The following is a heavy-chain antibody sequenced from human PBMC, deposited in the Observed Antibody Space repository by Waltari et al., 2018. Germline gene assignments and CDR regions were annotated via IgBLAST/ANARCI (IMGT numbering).Heavy chain of an antibody. Sequence: EVQLVESGGGLVQPGGSLRLSCAASGFTLRTYDMHWVRQVRGKGVEWVASIGAAGETKYLDSVKGRFTISRESAKNSLNLQMNSLTGGDTAVYHCARGDPTAGAIDYWGQGTLVTVSS. V-gene: IGHV3-13*01. CDR3: ARGDPTAGAIDY. D-gene: IGHD3-9*01. CDR1: GFTLRTYD. J-gene: IGHJ4*02. CDR2: IGAAGET.